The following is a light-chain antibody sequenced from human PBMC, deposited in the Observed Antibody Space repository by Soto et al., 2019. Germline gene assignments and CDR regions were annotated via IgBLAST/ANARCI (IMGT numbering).Light chain of an antibody. V-gene: IGKV3-15*01. CDR2: DAS. CDR1: QSVSSN. J-gene: IGKJ5*01. Sequence: EIVMTQSPATLSVSPGERATLSCRASQSVSSNLAWRQQKPGQAPRILMYDASTRATGIPARFSGSGSGTEFTLTISSLQPEDFATYYCQQLNSYPRFGQGTRLEIK. CDR3: QQLNSYPR.